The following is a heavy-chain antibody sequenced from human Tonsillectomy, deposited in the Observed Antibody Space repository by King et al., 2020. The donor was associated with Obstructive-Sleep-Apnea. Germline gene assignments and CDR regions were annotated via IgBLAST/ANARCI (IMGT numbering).Heavy chain of an antibody. J-gene: IGHJ6*02. CDR2: IYPGDSDT. Sequence: QLVQSGAEVKKPGESLKISCKGSGYSFTSYWIGWVRQMPGNGLEWMGIIYPGDSDTRYSPSFQGQVTIPADKSISTAYLQWRSLKASDTAMYYCARPEIGDGYSIQRGYYGHGMDVWGQGTTVTVSS. V-gene: IGHV5-51*01. CDR3: ARPEIGDGYSIQRGYYGHGMDV. D-gene: IGHD5-24*01. CDR1: GYSFTSYW.